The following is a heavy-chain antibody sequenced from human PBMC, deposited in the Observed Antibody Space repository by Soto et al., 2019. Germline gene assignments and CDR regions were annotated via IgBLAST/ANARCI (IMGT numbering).Heavy chain of an antibody. CDR3: VPLCRYCSTTTPS. CDR1: GFTFSTYA. J-gene: IGHJ4*02. CDR2: ISGNGGDYT. Sequence: EVQLLESGGGLVQPGGSLRLSCAASGFTFSTYAMSWVRQAPRKGLEWVSAISGNGGDYTYYADSVKGRFTISRDNSKNTLYLQMNSLRAEDSAVYYCVPLCRYCSTTTPSWGQGTLVTVSS. V-gene: IGHV3-23*01. D-gene: IGHD2-2*01.